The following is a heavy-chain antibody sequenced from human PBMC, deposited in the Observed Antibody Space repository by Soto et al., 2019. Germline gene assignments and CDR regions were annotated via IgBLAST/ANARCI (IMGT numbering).Heavy chain of an antibody. J-gene: IGHJ5*01. V-gene: IGHV1-69*13. CDR1: GGTFSSYA. D-gene: IGHD6-13*01. CDR2: IIPIFGTA. CDR3: ARESGGSSSWFDY. Sequence: SVKVSCKASGGTFSSYAISWVRQAPGQGLEWMGGIIPIFGTANYAQKFQGRVTITADESTSTAYMELSSLRSEDTAVYYCARESGGSSSWFDYWGQGPWSPSPQ.